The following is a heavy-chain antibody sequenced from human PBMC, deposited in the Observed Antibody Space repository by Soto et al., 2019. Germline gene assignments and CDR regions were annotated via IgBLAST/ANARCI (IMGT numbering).Heavy chain of an antibody. D-gene: IGHD3-22*01. CDR3: AREYYYDSSGAFDI. V-gene: IGHV1-18*01. Sequence: ASVKVSCKASGYTFSRYGISWVRQAPGQGLEWMGWISGYNGDTKYAQKVQGRVTMTIDTSTYTAYMELRSLRSDDTAVYYCAREYYYDSSGAFDIWGQGTMVTVSS. CDR2: ISGYNGDT. CDR1: GYTFSRYG. J-gene: IGHJ3*02.